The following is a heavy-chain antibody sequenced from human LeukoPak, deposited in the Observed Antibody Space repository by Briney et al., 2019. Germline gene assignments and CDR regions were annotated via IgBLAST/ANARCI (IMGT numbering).Heavy chain of an antibody. CDR2: IYYSGTA. Sequence: PSETLSLTCTVSGGSISSGGYFWSWIRQHPGKGLEWIGYIYYSGTAYYNPSLKSRVTISVDTSKNQFSPKLSSVTAADTAVYYCARDCGGDCYDAFDIWGQGTMVTVSS. D-gene: IGHD2-21*02. V-gene: IGHV4-31*03. CDR1: GGSISSGGYF. CDR3: ARDCGGDCYDAFDI. J-gene: IGHJ3*02.